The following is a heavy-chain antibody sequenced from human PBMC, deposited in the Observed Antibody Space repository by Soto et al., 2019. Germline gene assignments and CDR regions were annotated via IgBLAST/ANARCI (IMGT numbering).Heavy chain of an antibody. CDR2: IYHSGST. V-gene: IGHV4-30-2*01. Sequence: SETLSLTCAVSGYSISSGGYSWSWIRQPPGKGLEWIGYIYHSGSTYYNPSLKSRVTISVDRSKNQFSLKLSSVTAADTAVYYCARVPGPWGQGTLVTVSS. CDR1: GYSISSGGYS. CDR3: ARVPGP. J-gene: IGHJ5*02.